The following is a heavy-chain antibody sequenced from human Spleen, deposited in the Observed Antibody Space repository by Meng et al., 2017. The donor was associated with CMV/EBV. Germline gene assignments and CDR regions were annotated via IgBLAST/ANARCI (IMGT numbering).Heavy chain of an antibody. V-gene: IGHV3-74*01. CDR3: ARVGGGSYDFDY. CDR1: GFTFSSYW. Sequence: SCAASGFTFSSYWMHWVRQAPGKGLVWVSRINSDGSSTSYADSVKGRFTISRDNAKNTLYLQMNSLRAEDTAVYYCARVGGGSYDFDYWGQGTLVTVSS. J-gene: IGHJ4*02. CDR2: INSDGSST. D-gene: IGHD1-26*01.